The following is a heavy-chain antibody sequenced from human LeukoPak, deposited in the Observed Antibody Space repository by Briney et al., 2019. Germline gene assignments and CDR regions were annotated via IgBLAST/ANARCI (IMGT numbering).Heavy chain of an antibody. Sequence: GGSLRLSCAASGFTFNRNAISWVRQAPRKGLEWVSTIGGSGDKTFYADSVKGRFTISRDNSKNMVHLQMNSLTGEDTALYYCVRRGDASSGWGDHDFWGQGALVTVSP. CDR3: VRRGDASSGWGDHDF. V-gene: IGHV3-23*01. J-gene: IGHJ4*02. CDR1: GFTFNRNA. CDR2: IGGSGDKT. D-gene: IGHD6-19*01.